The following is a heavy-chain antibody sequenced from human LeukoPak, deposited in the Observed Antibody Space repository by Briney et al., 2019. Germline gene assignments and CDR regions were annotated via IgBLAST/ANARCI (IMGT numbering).Heavy chain of an antibody. J-gene: IGHJ3*02. CDR1: GGSISSGGYY. CDR2: TYYSGRT. D-gene: IGHD5-24*01. CDR3: ARHEGWLQAFDI. Sequence: SETLSLTCTVSGGSISSGGYYWSWIRQHPGKGLEWIGYTYYSGRTNYNPSLKSRVTISVDTSKNQFSLKLGSVTAADTAVYYCARHEGWLQAFDIWGQGTMVTVSS. V-gene: IGHV4-31*03.